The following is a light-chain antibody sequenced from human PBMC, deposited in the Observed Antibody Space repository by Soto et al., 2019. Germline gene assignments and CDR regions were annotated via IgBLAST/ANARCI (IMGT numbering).Light chain of an antibody. CDR3: QQYDTSPT. Sequence: EIVLTQSPGTLSLSAGERATLSCRASQSVSSNYLAWYQQKPGQAPTVLIYGASSRATGIPDRFSGSGSGTDFPLTISRLEPEDFAVYYCQQYDTSPTFGQGTKVEIK. CDR2: GAS. CDR1: QSVSSNY. J-gene: IGKJ1*01. V-gene: IGKV3-20*01.